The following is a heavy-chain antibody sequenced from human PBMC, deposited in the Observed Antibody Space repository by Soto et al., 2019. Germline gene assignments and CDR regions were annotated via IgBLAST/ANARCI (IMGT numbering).Heavy chain of an antibody. CDR1: GGSFSGYY. CDR2: INHSGST. CDR3: ARGLSPAAVAATRGDAFDI. Sequence: PSETLSLTCAVYGGSFSGYYWSWIRQPPGKGLEWIGEINHSGSTNYNPSLKSRVTISVDTSKNQFSLKLSSVTAADTAVYYCARGLSPAAVAATRGDAFDIWGQGTMVTVSS. J-gene: IGHJ3*02. V-gene: IGHV4-34*01. D-gene: IGHD6-19*01.